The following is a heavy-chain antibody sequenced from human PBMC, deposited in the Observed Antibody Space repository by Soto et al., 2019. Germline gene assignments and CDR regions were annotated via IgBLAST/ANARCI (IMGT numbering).Heavy chain of an antibody. V-gene: IGHV3-7*01. CDR1: GFPFNTYW. J-gene: IGHJ4*02. CDR2: INQGGIEK. Sequence: EVQVVESGGGLVQPGGSLRLSCAASGFPFNTYWMSWVRQAPGKGLEWVANINQGGIEKYYVDSVKGRFTISRDDGKSFRYLQMNSLRAVDTAVYYCSGMGVCTDGSCYGLSCDFGFWGQGTLVSVSS. D-gene: IGHD2-15*01. CDR3: SGMGVCTDGSCYGLSCDFGF.